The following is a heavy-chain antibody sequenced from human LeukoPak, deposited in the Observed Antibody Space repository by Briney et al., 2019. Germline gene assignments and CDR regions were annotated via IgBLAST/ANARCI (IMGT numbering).Heavy chain of an antibody. V-gene: IGHV3-23*01. D-gene: IGHD2-15*01. CDR1: GFTFSSFS. J-gene: IGHJ4*02. CDR2: ISSRGDNT. CDR3: AREAYSSGGSCYFDY. Sequence: GGSLRLSCAASGFTFSSFSMSWVRQAPGRGLEWVSSISSRGDNTYDADSVKGRFTISRDNSKNTLYLQMNSLRAEDTAVYYCAREAYSSGGSCYFDYWGQGTLVTVSS.